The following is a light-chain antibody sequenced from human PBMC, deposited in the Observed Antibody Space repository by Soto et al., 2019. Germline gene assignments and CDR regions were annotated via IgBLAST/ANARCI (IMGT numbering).Light chain of an antibody. CDR3: AAWDDTLHGCV. Sequence: QSVLTQPPSASGTPGQRVTISCSGYSSNIGINTGNWYQQLPVTAPKLLIYSNNQRPSGVPDRFSGSKSGTSASLAISGLQSEDEADYYCAAWDDTLHGCVFGTGTKGTFL. J-gene: IGLJ1*01. V-gene: IGLV1-44*01. CDR1: SSNIGINT. CDR2: SNN.